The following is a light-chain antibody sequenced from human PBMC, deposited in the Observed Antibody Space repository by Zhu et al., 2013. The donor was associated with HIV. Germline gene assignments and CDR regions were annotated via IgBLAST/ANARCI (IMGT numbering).Light chain of an antibody. CDR2: GAS. J-gene: IGKJ3*01. Sequence: EIVMTQSPATLSVSPGERATLSCRASQSVSSNLAWYQQRPGQAPRLLFYGASTRATGIPARFSGSGSGTEFTLTISSLQSEDFATYYCQQLSSYPLTFGPGTKVDVK. V-gene: IGKV3-15*01. CDR3: QQLSSYPLT. CDR1: QSVSSN.